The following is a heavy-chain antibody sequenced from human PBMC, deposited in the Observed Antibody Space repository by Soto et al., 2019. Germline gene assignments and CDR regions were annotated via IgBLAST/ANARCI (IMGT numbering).Heavy chain of an antibody. Sequence: GGSLRLSCAASGFTFTSYAMGWVRQAPGKGLEWISYISSSGSTAYYASSVEGRFTISRDNANNSVYLQMDSLRAEDTALYYCTRAAWFPYLSFYWGQGALVTVSS. CDR2: ISSSGSTA. D-gene: IGHD3-10*01. CDR1: GFTFTSYA. V-gene: IGHV3-48*03. J-gene: IGHJ4*02. CDR3: TRAAWFPYLSFY.